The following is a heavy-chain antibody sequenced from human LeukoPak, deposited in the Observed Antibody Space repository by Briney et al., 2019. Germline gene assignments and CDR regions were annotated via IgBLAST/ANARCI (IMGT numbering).Heavy chain of an antibody. V-gene: IGHV4-59*08. CDR2: IYYSGST. Sequence: SETLSLTCTVSGGSISNYYWSWIRQPPGKGLEWIGYIYYSGSTNYNPSLKSRVTISVDTSKNQFSLKLSSVTAADTAVYYCARVPYYYYYYGMDVWGQGTTVTVSS. CDR3: ARVPYYYYYYGMDV. J-gene: IGHJ6*02. CDR1: GGSISNYY.